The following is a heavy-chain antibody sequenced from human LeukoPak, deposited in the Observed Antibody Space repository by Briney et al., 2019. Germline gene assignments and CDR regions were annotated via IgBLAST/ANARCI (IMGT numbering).Heavy chain of an antibody. CDR2: ISGFGDNP. Sequence: PGGSLRLSCAASGFAFITYATSWVRQAPGKGLEWVSAISGFGDNPHYADSVKGRFTISKDNSKNTLYLQMNSLRAEDTAVYYCAKLIRGWVVVFGYWGRRSLITVSS. CDR3: AKLIRGWVVVFGY. CDR1: GFAFITYA. J-gene: IGHJ4*02. D-gene: IGHD2/OR15-2a*01. V-gene: IGHV3-23*01.